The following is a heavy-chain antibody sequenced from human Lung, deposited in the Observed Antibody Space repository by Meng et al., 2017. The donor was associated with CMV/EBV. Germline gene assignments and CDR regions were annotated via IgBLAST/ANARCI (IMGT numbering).Heavy chain of an antibody. D-gene: IGHD6-6*01. CDR2: INPDRGGT. V-gene: IGHV1-2*02. CDR1: GYTFTGYY. CDR3: AKAAYSSFARGGYYFDN. Sequence: ASXXVSXKASGYTFTGYYIHWVRQAPGQGLVWMGWINPDRGGTDYPQKFQGRVTMTRDTSISTAYMELTRLTSDDTAVYYCAKAAYSSFARGGYYFDNWCQGPLVTVSS. J-gene: IGHJ4*02.